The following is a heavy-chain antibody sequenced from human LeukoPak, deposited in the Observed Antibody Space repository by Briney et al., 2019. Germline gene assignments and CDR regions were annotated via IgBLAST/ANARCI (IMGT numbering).Heavy chain of an antibody. CDR3: ARPRAITMVRNPSYMDV. J-gene: IGHJ6*03. CDR1: GGSFSGYY. Sequence: SETLSLTCAVYGGSFSGYYWSWIRQPPGKGLEWIGEINHSGSTNYNPSLKSRVTISVDTSKNQFSLKLSSVTAADTAVYYCARPRAITMVRNPSYMDVWGKGTTVTISS. D-gene: IGHD3-10*01. CDR2: INHSGST. V-gene: IGHV4-34*01.